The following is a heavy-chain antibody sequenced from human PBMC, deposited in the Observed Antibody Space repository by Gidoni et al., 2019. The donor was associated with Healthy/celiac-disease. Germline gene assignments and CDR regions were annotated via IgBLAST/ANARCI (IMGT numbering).Heavy chain of an antibody. D-gene: IGHD2-2*01. V-gene: IGHV4-34*01. CDR3: ARRVVVPAATLSKFDP. Sequence: QVQLQQWGAGLLKPSETLSLTCAVYGGSFSGYYWSWIRQPPGKGLEWIGEINHSGSTNYNPSLKSRVTISVDTSKNQFSLKLSSVTAADTAVYYCARRVVVPAATLSKFDPWGQGTLVTVSS. J-gene: IGHJ5*02. CDR1: GGSFSGYY. CDR2: INHSGST.